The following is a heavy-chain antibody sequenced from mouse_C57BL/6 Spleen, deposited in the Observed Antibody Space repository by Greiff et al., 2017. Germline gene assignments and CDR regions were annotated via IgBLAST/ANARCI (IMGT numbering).Heavy chain of an antibody. CDR2: INPSSGYT. D-gene: IGHD2-14*01. V-gene: IGHV1-4*01. CDR3: ANPYMYDGGGSAMDY. Sequence: QVQLQQSGAELARPGASVKMSCKASGYTFTSYTMHWVKQRPGQGLEWIGYINPSSGYTKYNQKFKDKATLTADKSSSTAYMQLSSLTSTDAAVYYCANPYMYDGGGSAMDYWGQGTSVTVSS. J-gene: IGHJ4*01. CDR1: GYTFTSYT.